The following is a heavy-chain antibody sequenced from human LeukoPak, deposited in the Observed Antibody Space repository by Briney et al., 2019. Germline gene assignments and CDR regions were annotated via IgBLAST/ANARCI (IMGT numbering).Heavy chain of an antibody. V-gene: IGHV4-30-4*08. CDR3: ARGPDSSGYYYFDF. Sequence: PSETLSLTCIVSGGSISSGGHYWGWIRQPPGKGLEWIGYIYHSGSTYFNPSLKSRVTISVDTSKNQFSLKLSSVTAADTAVYYCARGPDSSGYYYFDFWGQGTLVTVSS. D-gene: IGHD3-22*01. CDR2: IYHSGST. CDR1: GGSISSGGHY. J-gene: IGHJ4*02.